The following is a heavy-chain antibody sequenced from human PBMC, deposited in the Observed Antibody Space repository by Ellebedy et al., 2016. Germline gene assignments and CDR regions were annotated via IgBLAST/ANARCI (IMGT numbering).Heavy chain of an antibody. J-gene: IGHJ4*02. D-gene: IGHD6-6*01. CDR3: TRSIATRRIDS. CDR1: GFTFSSYA. CDR2: ISYDGSNK. V-gene: IGHV3-30-3*01. Sequence: LSLTCAASGFTFSSYAMHWVRQAPGKGLEWVALISYDGSNKYFADSVKGRFTIARDNSKNTLFLQMNSLRAEDSAMYYCTRSIATRRIDSWGQGTLVTVSS.